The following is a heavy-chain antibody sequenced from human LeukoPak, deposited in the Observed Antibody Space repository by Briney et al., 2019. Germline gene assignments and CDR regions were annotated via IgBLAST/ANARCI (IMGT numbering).Heavy chain of an antibody. J-gene: IGHJ4*02. V-gene: IGHV4-31*03. CDR1: GGSISSGGYY. CDR3: ARVGVTIFGVVTPFDY. D-gene: IGHD3-3*01. Sequence: SETLSLTCTVSGGSISSGGYYWSWIRQHPGKGLEWIGSIYYSGSTYYNPSLKSRVTISVDTSKNQFSLKLSSVTAADTAVYYCARVGVTIFGVVTPFDYWGQGTLVTVSS. CDR2: IYYSGST.